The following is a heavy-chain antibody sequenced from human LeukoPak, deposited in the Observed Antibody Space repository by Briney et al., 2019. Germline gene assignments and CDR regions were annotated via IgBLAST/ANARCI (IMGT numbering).Heavy chain of an antibody. CDR1: GGSVSSGGYY. J-gene: IGHJ4*02. CDR3: ATRVYSHGHTRFDY. CDR2: IYHSGST. D-gene: IGHD5-18*01. Sequence: SETLSLTCTVSGGSVSSGGYYWSWIRQPPGKGLEWIGYIYHSGSTYYNPSLKSRVTISVDRSKNQFSLKLSSVTAADTAVYYCATRVYSHGHTRFDYWGQGTLVTVSS. V-gene: IGHV4-30-2*01.